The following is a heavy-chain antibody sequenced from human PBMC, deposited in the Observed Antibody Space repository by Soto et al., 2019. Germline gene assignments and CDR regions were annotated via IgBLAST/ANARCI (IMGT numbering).Heavy chain of an antibody. V-gene: IGHV4-39*07. J-gene: IGHJ6*02. Sequence: PSETLSLTCTFSGDSISSSKYYWGWIRQPPGKGLEWIGSSYYSGSPYYNSSLKSRVTISVDTSKNQFSLKLSSVTAADTAVYYCARGSSIAGLYYGMDVWGQGTTVTSP. CDR2: SYYSGSP. CDR3: ARGSSIAGLYYGMDV. D-gene: IGHD6-6*01. CDR1: GDSISSSKYY.